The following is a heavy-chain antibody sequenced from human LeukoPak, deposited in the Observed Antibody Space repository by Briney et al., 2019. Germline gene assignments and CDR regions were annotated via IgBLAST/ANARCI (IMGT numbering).Heavy chain of an antibody. D-gene: IGHD6-6*01. CDR1: GFTFSDYY. J-gene: IGHJ4*02. CDR2: ISSSGSTI. CDR3: ARDRRLGARNDY. V-gene: IGHV3-11*01. Sequence: PGGSLRLSCAASGFTFSDYYMSWIRQAPGKGLEWVSYISSSGSTIYYADSVKGRFTISRDNAKNLLYLQMNSLRAEDTAVYYCARDRRLGARNDYWGQGTLVTVSS.